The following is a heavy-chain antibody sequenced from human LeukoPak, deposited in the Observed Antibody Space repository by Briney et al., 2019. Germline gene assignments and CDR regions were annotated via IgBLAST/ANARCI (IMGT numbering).Heavy chain of an antibody. CDR1: GFTFDDYA. Sequence: SGGSLRLSCAASGFTFDDYAMHWVRQAPGKGLEWVSGISWNSGSIGYADSVKGRFTISRDNAKNSLYLQMNSLRVEDTALYYCAKGIVVPAALLDYWGQGTLVTVSS. D-gene: IGHD2-2*01. CDR2: ISWNSGSI. J-gene: IGHJ4*02. CDR3: AKGIVVPAALLDY. V-gene: IGHV3-9*01.